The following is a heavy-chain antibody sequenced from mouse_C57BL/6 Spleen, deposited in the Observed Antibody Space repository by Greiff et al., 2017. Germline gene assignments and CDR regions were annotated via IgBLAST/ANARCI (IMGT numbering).Heavy chain of an antibody. J-gene: IGHJ1*03. CDR1: GYTFTDSY. CDR2: INPYNGGT. V-gene: IGHV1-19*01. D-gene: IGHD3-2*02. Sequence: VQLQQSGPVLVKPGASVKMSCKASGYTFTDSYMNWVKQSHGKSLEWIGVINPYNGGTSYNQKFKGKATLTVDKSSSTAYMELNSLTSADSAVYYGARKAQAHWYFDVWGTGTTVTVSA. CDR3: ARKAQAHWYFDV.